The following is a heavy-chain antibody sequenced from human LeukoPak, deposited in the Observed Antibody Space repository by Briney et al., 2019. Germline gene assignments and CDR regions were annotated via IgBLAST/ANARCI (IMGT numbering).Heavy chain of an antibody. V-gene: IGHV3-15*01. CDR1: GFTFSNAW. CDR2: IKSKTDGGTT. CDR3: TTSRHPYYYGSGGYYFDY. D-gene: IGHD3-10*01. Sequence: GGSLRLSCAASGFTFSNAWMSWVRQAPGKGLEWVGRIKSKTDGGTTDYAAPVKGRSTISRDDSKNTLYLQMNSLKTEDTAVYYCTTSRHPYYYGSGGYYFDYWGQGTLVTVSS. J-gene: IGHJ4*02.